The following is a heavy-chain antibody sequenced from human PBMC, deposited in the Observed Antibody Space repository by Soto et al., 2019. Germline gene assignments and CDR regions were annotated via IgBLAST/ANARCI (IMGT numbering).Heavy chain of an antibody. CDR2: IYTSGST. CDR1: GGSISSYY. J-gene: IGHJ5*02. CDR3: ARDLMVRGVNWFDP. Sequence: TSETLSLTCTVSGGSISSYYWSWIRQPAGKGLEWIGRIYTSGSTNYNPSLKSRVTMSVDTSKNQFSLKLSSVTAADTAVYYCARDLMVRGVNWFDPWGQGTLVTVSS. D-gene: IGHD3-10*01. V-gene: IGHV4-4*07.